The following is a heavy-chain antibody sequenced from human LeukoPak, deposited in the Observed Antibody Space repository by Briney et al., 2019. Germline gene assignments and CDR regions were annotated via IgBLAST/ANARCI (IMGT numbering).Heavy chain of an antibody. Sequence: SVKVSCKASGGTFSSYAISWVRQAPGQGLEWMGGIIPIFGTANYAQKFQGRVTITADKSTSTAYMELRSLRSDDTAVYYCATDQIQIVDIVATSRGWFDPWGQGTLVTVSS. CDR3: ATDQIQIVDIVATSRGWFDP. V-gene: IGHV1-69*06. CDR2: IIPIFGTA. CDR1: GGTFSSYA. D-gene: IGHD5-12*01. J-gene: IGHJ5*02.